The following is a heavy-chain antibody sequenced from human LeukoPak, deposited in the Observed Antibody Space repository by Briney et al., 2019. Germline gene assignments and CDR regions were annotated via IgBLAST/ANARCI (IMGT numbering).Heavy chain of an antibody. V-gene: IGHV4-30-4*08. CDR2: IYYSGST. D-gene: IGHD2-2*01. Sequence: SETLSLTCTVSGGSISCGVYYWSWIREPPGKGLECIGYIYYSGSTYYNPSLKSRVTISVDTSKNHFSLKLSSVTAADTAVYYCASMFGGYCSSTSCSNWFDPWGQGTLVTVSS. CDR3: ASMFGGYCSSTSCSNWFDP. J-gene: IGHJ5*02. CDR1: GGSISCGVYY.